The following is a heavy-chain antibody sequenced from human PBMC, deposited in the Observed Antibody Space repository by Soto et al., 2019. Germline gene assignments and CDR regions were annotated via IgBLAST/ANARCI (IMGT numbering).Heavy chain of an antibody. V-gene: IGHV3-23*01. CDR3: AKNQHAMAHDY. CDR1: GFTFSNYA. J-gene: IGHJ4*02. CDR2: ISSSGGST. D-gene: IGHD2-8*01. Sequence: EVQLLDSGGGLVQPGGSLRLSCAASGFTFSNYAMSWVRQAPGKELEWVSSISSSGGSTDYADSVKGRFTISRDNSQNTINLQMNSLRAEDTAIYFCAKNQHAMAHDYWGPGTLVTVSS.